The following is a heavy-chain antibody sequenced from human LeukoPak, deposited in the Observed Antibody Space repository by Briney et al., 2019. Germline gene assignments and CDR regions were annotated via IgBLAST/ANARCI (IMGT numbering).Heavy chain of an antibody. CDR1: GFTFSSYA. CDR2: ISGSGGST. J-gene: IGHJ4*02. CDR3: AKDGTGYSSSWVDY. Sequence: GGSLRLSCAASGFTFSSYAMSWVRQAPGRGLEWGLAISGSGGSTYYADSVKGRFTISRDNSKNTLYLQMNSLRAEDTGVYYCAKDGTGYSSSWVDYWGQGTLVTVSS. D-gene: IGHD6-13*01. V-gene: IGHV3-23*01.